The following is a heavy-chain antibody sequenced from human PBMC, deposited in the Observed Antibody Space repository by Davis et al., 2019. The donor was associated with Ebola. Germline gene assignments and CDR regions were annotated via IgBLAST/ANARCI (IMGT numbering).Heavy chain of an antibody. V-gene: IGHV4-34*01. D-gene: IGHD3-10*01. Sequence: PSETLSLTCAVYGGSFSGYYWSWIRQPPGKGLEWIGSIYYSGSTNYNPSLKSRVTISVDTSKNQFSLKLSSVTAADTAVYYCAVGELPYYWGQGTLVTVSS. J-gene: IGHJ4*02. CDR3: AVGELPYY. CDR1: GGSFSGYY. CDR2: IYYSGST.